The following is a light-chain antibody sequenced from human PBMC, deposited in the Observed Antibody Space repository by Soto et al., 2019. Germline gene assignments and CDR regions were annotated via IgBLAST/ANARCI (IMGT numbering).Light chain of an antibody. CDR3: QSYDRSLTGSV. CDR2: ANA. V-gene: IGLV2-14*03. J-gene: IGLJ2*01. Sequence: QSALAQPTSVSGSLGQSIAISCTGTSSDVGGYDYVSWHQQHPGKAPKLLIYANANRPSGVPDRFSGSKSGTSASLAITGLQAEDEADYYCQSYDRSLTGSVFGGGTQLTVL. CDR1: SSDVGGYDY.